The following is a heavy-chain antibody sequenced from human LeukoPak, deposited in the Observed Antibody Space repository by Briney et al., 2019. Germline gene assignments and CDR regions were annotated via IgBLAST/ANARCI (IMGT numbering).Heavy chain of an antibody. CDR1: GYRFTSYW. CDR2: IYPGDSDT. D-gene: IGHD5-18*01. V-gene: IGHV5-51*01. Sequence: GESLQISCKGSGYRFTSYWIGWVRQLPGKGLEWMGIIYPGDSDTRYSPSFQGQVTISADKSISTAYLQWSSLKASDTAMYYWARHGAAMAALDYWGQGTLVTVSS. CDR3: ARHGAAMAALDY. J-gene: IGHJ4*02.